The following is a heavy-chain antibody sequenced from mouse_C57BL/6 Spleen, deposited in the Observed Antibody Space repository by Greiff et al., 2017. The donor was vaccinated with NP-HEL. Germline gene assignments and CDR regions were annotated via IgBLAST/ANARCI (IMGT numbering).Heavy chain of an antibody. Sequence: DVKLQESVAELVRPGASVKLSCTASGFNIKNTYMHWVKQRPEQGLEWIGRIDPANGNTKYAPKFQGKATITADTSSNTAYLQLSSLTSEDTAIYYCALYDYDGYYYAMDYWGQGTSVTVSS. D-gene: IGHD2-4*01. V-gene: IGHV14-3*01. CDR2: IDPANGNT. J-gene: IGHJ4*01. CDR1: GFNIKNTY. CDR3: ALYDYDGYYYAMDY.